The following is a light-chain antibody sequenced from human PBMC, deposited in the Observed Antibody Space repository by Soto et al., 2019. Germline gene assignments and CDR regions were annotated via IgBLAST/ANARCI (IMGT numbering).Light chain of an antibody. J-gene: IGLJ2*01. CDR3: QTWGTGIHVV. CDR1: SGHSSYA. Sequence: QSVLTQSPSASASLGASVKLTCTLSSGHSSYAIAWHQQQPEKGPRYLMKLNSDGSHSKGAGIPDRFSGSSSGTERYLSISGLQSEDEADYYCQTWGTGIHVVFGVGTKLTVL. V-gene: IGLV4-69*01. CDR2: LNSDGSH.